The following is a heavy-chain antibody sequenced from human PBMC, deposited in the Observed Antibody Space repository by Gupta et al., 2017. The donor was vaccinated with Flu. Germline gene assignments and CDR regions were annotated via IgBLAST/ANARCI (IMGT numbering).Heavy chain of an antibody. Sequence: QAPGKGLEWVSSISSSSSYIYYADSVKCRFTISRDNAKNSLYLQMNSLRAEDTAVYYCARGESEGGYYYGMDVWGQGTTVTVSS. CDR2: ISSSSSYI. J-gene: IGHJ6*02. CDR3: ARGESEGGYYYGMDV. D-gene: IGHD1-26*01. V-gene: IGHV3-21*01.